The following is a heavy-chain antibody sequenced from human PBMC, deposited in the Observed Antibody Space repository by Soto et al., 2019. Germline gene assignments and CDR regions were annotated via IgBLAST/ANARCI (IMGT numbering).Heavy chain of an antibody. CDR3: ARNYGYAFDI. Sequence: QVQLQESGPGLVKPSETLSLTCTVYGGSISSYYCCWIRQPPGKGLEWLGYIYYSGSANYNPALKSRVTISLDTSKNQSALKLSSVTAASTAVYYCARNYGYAFDIWGQVTMVTVSS. D-gene: IGHD4-17*01. CDR1: GGSISSYY. J-gene: IGHJ3*02. CDR2: IYYSGSA. V-gene: IGHV4-59*08.